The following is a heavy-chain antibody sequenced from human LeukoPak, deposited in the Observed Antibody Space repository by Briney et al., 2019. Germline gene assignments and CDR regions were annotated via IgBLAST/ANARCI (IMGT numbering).Heavy chain of an antibody. J-gene: IGHJ5*02. CDR1: GGSISSYY. CDR2: IYYSGST. Sequence: PSETLSLTCTVSGGSISSYYWSWIRQPAGRGLEWIGYIYYSGSTNYNPSLKSRVTISVDTSKNQFSLKLSSVTAADTAVYYCARQWSIAATPSRYLWGWFDPWGQGTLVTVSS. V-gene: IGHV4-59*08. D-gene: IGHD6-6*01. CDR3: ARQWSIAATPSRYLWGWFDP.